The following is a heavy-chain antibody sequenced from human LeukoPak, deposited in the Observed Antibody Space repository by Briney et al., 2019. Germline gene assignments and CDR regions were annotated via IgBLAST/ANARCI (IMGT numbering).Heavy chain of an antibody. Sequence: GGSPRLSCAASGFTFSSYGMSWVRQAPGKGLEWVSATSSSDAGKYYADSVRGRFTISRDNSRNIMYLQMNSLRVEDAAVYYCAKAPVTSCRGAFCYPFDSWGQGTLVTVSS. J-gene: IGHJ4*02. CDR3: AKAPVTSCRGAFCYPFDS. D-gene: IGHD2-15*01. V-gene: IGHV3-23*01. CDR1: GFTFSSYG. CDR2: TSSSDAGK.